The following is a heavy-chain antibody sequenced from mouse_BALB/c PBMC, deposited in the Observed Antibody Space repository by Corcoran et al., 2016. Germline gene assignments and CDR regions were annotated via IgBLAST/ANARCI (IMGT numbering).Heavy chain of an antibody. CDR3: AKTARATYYFDY. V-gene: IGHV1-66*01. CDR2: IFPGSGNT. D-gene: IGHD3-2*01. Sequence: QGQLQQSGPELVKPGASVKISCKASGYSFTSYYIHWVKQRPGQGLEWIGWIFPGSGNTKYNEKFKGKATLTADTSSSTAYMQLSSLTSEDSAVYFCAKTARATYYFDYWGQGTTLTVSS. J-gene: IGHJ2*01. CDR1: GYSFTSYY.